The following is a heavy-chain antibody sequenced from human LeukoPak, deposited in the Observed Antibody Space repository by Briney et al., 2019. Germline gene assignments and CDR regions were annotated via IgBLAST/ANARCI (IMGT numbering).Heavy chain of an antibody. D-gene: IGHD2-15*01. J-gene: IGHJ5*02. V-gene: IGHV4-34*01. CDR1: GFTFDDYG. CDR3: ARGPRAYIVVVVATTKHEFDP. Sequence: GSLRLSCAASGFTFDDYGMSWIRQPPGKGLEWIGEINHSGSTNYNPSLKSRVTISVDTSKNQFSLKLSSVTAADTAVYYCARGPRAYIVVVVATTKHEFDPWGQGTLVTVSS. CDR2: INHSGST.